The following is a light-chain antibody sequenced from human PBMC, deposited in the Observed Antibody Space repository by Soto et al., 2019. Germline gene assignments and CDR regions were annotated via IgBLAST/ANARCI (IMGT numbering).Light chain of an antibody. CDR2: GAS. CDR3: QQYGSSPVT. J-gene: IGKJ5*01. V-gene: IGKV3-20*01. CDR1: QSVSSSY. Sequence: ENVLTQSPGTLSLSPGERATLSCRASQSVSSSYLGWYQQKPGQAPRLLIYGASSRATGIPDRFSGSGSGTDFTLTISRLEPEDFAVYFCQQYGSSPVTFGQGTRLEIK.